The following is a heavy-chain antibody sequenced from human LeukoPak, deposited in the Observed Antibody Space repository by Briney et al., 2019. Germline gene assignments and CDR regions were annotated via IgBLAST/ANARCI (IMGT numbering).Heavy chain of an antibody. D-gene: IGHD1-26*01. Sequence: PSETLSLTCTVSGGSISTSYWSWIRQPPGKGLEWIGYIYYSGSTNYNPSLKSRVTISVDTSKNQFSLKLSSVTAADTAVYYCARHLVGAPYVVFDYWGQGTLVTVSS. CDR1: GGSISTSY. V-gene: IGHV4-59*08. J-gene: IGHJ4*02. CDR3: ARHLVGAPYVVFDY. CDR2: IYYSGST.